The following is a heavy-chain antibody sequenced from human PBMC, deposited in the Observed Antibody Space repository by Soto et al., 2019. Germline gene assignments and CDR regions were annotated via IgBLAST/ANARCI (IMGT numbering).Heavy chain of an antibody. CDR2: ISGSGGST. D-gene: IGHD3-10*01. Sequence: EVQLLESGGGLVQPGGSLRLSCAASGFTFSGYAMSWVRQAPGKGLEWVSAISGSGGSTYYADSVKGRFTISRDNSKNTLYLQMNSLRAEDTAVYYCVKPGFGDSYFDYWGQGTLVTVSS. J-gene: IGHJ4*02. V-gene: IGHV3-23*01. CDR3: VKPGFGDSYFDY. CDR1: GFTFSGYA.